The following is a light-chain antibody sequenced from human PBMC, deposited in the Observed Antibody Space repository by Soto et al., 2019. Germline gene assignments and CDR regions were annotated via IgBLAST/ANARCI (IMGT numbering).Light chain of an antibody. CDR1: QNVTNNY. Sequence: EIVLTQSPGTLSLCPGERASLSCRASQNVTNNYLAWYQRKPGQPPRLLIYGTSYRSTDIPRRFSGSGSGTDFTLTITRLEPEDFAVYYCQQYGSSPPTFGQGTKVEIK. V-gene: IGKV3-20*01. CDR2: GTS. CDR3: QQYGSSPPT. J-gene: IGKJ1*01.